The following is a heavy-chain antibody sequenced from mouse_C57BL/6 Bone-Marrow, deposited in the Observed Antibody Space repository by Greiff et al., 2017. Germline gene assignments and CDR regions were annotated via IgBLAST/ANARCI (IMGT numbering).Heavy chain of an antibody. V-gene: IGHV1-54*01. CDR1: GYAFTNYL. CDR3: ARGYYYAMDY. J-gene: IGHJ4*01. CDR2: INPGSGGT. Sequence: VQVVESGAELVRPGTSVKVSCKASGYAFTNYLIEWVKQRPGQGLEWIGVINPGSGGTNYNEKFKGKATLTADKSSSTAYMQLSSLTSEDSAVYFCARGYYYAMDYWGQGTSVTVSS.